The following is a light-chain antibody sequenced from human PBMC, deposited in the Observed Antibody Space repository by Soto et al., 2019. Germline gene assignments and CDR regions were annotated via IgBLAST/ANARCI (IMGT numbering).Light chain of an antibody. V-gene: IGKV1-16*01. Sequence: DTQMTQSPSSLSASVGDRVSITCRASQNIVEFVNWYQKKPGKAPKALVYGASNLHSGAPSRFRASGSGTDFTFTISSLQPDDFATYYCQQYNTYPLTFGGGTKVDIK. CDR1: QNIVEF. CDR2: GAS. J-gene: IGKJ4*01. CDR3: QQYNTYPLT.